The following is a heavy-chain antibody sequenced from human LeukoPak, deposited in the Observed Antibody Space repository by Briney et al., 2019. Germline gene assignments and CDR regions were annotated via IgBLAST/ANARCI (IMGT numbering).Heavy chain of an antibody. Sequence: GGSLRLSCAASGFTFSSYSMSWVRQAPGKGLEWVANIRQDGSESYYVDSVKGRFTISRDNAKNSLYLQMSSLRAEDTAVYYCASSYSSDWYSRWIDYWGQGTLVTVSS. CDR2: IRQDGSES. CDR1: GFTFSSYS. D-gene: IGHD6-19*01. CDR3: ASSYSSDWYSRWIDY. J-gene: IGHJ4*02. V-gene: IGHV3-7*01.